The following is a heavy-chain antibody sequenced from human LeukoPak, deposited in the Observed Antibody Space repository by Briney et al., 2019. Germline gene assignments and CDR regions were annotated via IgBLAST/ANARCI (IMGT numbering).Heavy chain of an antibody. CDR3: ARGVLPAAMRGVGDAFDI. CDR2: INAGNGNT. D-gene: IGHD2-2*01. J-gene: IGHJ3*02. V-gene: IGHV1-3*01. CDR1: GYTFTSYG. Sequence: ASVKVSCKASGYTFTSYGISWVRQAPGQGLEWMGWINAGNGNTKYSQKFQGRVTITRDTSASTAYRELSSLRSEDTAVYYCARGVLPAAMRGVGDAFDIWGQGTMVTVSS.